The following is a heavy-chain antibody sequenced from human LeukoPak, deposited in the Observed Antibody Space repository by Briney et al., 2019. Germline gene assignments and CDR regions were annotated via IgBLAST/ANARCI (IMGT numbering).Heavy chain of an antibody. Sequence: GGSLRLSCAASGFTFSSYGMHWVRQAPGKGLEWVAFIRYDGSNKYYADSVKGRFTISRDNSKNTLYLQMNSLRAEDTAVYYCAKDGRDVDLLLLWFGEGYFDYWGQGTLVTVSS. CDR3: AKDGRDVDLLLLWFGEGYFDY. V-gene: IGHV3-30*02. CDR2: IRYDGSNK. J-gene: IGHJ4*02. D-gene: IGHD3-10*01. CDR1: GFTFSSYG.